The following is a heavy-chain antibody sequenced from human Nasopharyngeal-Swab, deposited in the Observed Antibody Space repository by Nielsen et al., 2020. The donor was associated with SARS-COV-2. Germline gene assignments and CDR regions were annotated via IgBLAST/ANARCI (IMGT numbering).Heavy chain of an antibody. V-gene: IGHV3-30-3*01. J-gene: IGHJ5*02. CDR3: AKDPTVYVVYNWFDP. Sequence: GESLKISCAASGFTFSSYAMHWVRQAPGKGLEWVAVISYDGSNKYYADSVKGRFTISRDNSKNTLYLQMNSLRAEDTAVYYCAKDPTVYVVYNWFDPWGQGTLVTVSS. CDR1: GFTFSSYA. D-gene: IGHD4-11*01. CDR2: ISYDGSNK.